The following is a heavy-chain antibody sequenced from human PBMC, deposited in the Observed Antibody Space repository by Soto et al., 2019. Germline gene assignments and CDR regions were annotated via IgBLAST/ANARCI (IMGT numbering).Heavy chain of an antibody. V-gene: IGHV2-5*02. CDR2: IYWDDDK. D-gene: IGHD3-3*01. J-gene: IGHJ4*02. Sequence: QITLNESGPTVVKPAETLTLTCTFSGFSLTTSGVGVGWIRQSPGKAPEWLALIYWDDDKSYSASLKSRLTITKDTSKKKVVLTMASVDPADTATYYCAHRILRTVFGLVTTTAIYFDFWGQGTPVVVSS. CDR1: GFSLTTSGVG. CDR3: AHRILRTVFGLVTTTAIYFDF.